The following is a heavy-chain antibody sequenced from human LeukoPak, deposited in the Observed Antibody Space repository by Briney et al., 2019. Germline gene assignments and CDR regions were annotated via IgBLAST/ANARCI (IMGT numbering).Heavy chain of an antibody. CDR3: ARGSGIAVAEICFDY. V-gene: IGHV4-34*01. CDR1: GGSFSGYY. Sequence: SETLSLTCAVYGGSFSGYYWSWIRQPPGKGLEWIGEINHSGSTNYNPSLKSRVTISVDTSKNQFSLKLSSVTAADTAVYYCARGSGIAVAEICFDYWGQGTLVTVSS. J-gene: IGHJ4*02. D-gene: IGHD6-19*01. CDR2: INHSGST.